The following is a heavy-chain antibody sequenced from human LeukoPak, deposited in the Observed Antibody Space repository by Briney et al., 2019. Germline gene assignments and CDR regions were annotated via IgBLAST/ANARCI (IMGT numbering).Heavy chain of an antibody. CDR2: INPNRGGT. CDR1: GYTFTGYY. Sequence: ASVKVSCKASGYTFTGYYMHWVRQAPGQGLEWMGWINPNRGGTNYAQKFQGRVTMTRDTSISTAYMELSRLRSEDTAVYYCARVGYSGSYESFDYWGQGTLVTVSS. J-gene: IGHJ4*02. CDR3: ARVGYSGSYESFDY. D-gene: IGHD1-26*01. V-gene: IGHV1-2*02.